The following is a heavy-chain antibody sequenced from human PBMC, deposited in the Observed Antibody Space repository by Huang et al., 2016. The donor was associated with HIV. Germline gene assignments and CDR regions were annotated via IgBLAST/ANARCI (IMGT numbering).Heavy chain of an antibody. CDR2: INPLSGVT. CDR3: ARTPYSGSHPDY. D-gene: IGHD2-15*01. Sequence: QVQLVQSGAEVKKPGASVKVSYRTSGYTFTDYFVHWVRQAPGQGLQWMGSINPLSGVTNYAQKFQGRVTMNRDTSIRTVYMELNRLRSDDTALYYCARTPYSGSHPDYWGQGTLVTVSS. V-gene: IGHV1-2*02. J-gene: IGHJ4*02. CDR1: GYTFTDYF.